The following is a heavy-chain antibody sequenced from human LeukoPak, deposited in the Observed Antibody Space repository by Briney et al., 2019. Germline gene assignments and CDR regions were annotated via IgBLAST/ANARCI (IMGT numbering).Heavy chain of an antibody. Sequence: GGSLRLSCAASGFTFSSYGMPWVRQAPGKGLGWVAVISYDGSNKYYADSVKGRFTISRDNSKNTLYLQMNSLRAEDTAVYYCAKPNDYGDYFAFDYWGQGTLVTVSS. V-gene: IGHV3-30*18. CDR2: ISYDGSNK. D-gene: IGHD4-17*01. CDR1: GFTFSSYG. J-gene: IGHJ4*02. CDR3: AKPNDYGDYFAFDY.